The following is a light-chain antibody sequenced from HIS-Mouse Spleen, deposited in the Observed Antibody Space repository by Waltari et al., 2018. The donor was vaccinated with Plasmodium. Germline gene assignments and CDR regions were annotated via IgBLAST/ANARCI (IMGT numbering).Light chain of an antibody. CDR1: QSVSSY. CDR3: QQRSNWPRVLT. J-gene: IGKJ4*01. V-gene: IGKV3-11*01. Sequence: EIVLTQSPATLSLSPGERATLSCRASQSVSSYLAWYQQNPGQAPRLLIYDASNRATGIPARFSGSGSGTDFTLTISSLEPEDFAVYYCQQRSNWPRVLTFGGGPRWRSN. CDR2: DAS.